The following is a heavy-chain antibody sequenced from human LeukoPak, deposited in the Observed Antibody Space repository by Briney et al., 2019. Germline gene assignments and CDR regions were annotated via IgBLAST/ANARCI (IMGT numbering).Heavy chain of an antibody. CDR3: ARGYSSTDTANWFDP. D-gene: IGHD6-13*01. J-gene: IGHJ5*02. V-gene: IGHV4-34*01. CDR2: INHSGST. Sequence: PWETLSLTCAVYGGSFSGYYWSWIRQPPGKGLEWIGEINHSGSTNYNPSLKSRVTISVDTSKNQFSLKLSSVTAADTAVYYCARGYSSTDTANWFDPWGQGTLVTVSS. CDR1: GGSFSGYY.